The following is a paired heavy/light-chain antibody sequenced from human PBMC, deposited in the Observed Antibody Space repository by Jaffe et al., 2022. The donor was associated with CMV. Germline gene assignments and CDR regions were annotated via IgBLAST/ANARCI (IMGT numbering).Heavy chain of an antibody. D-gene: IGHD2-15*01. CDR2: IDWHDDK. CDR3: ARGRRSGPPVWFDP. CDR1: GFALNTTGMC. Sequence: QVTLRESGPALVKPTQTLTLTCTFSGFALNTTGMCVGWLRQPPGKALEWLALIDWHDDKYYTPSLKTRLTISRDASKNQVVLIMSNMDPVDTATYYCARGRRSGPPVWFDPWGLGTLVTVSS. J-gene: IGHJ5*02. V-gene: IGHV2-70*01.
Light chain of an antibody. J-gene: IGLJ3*02. CDR2: FDS. CDR1: KIEIYS. CDR3: QVWDSSIDHGV. Sequence: SYVLTQPASVSAAPGKTARITCGGNKIEIYSVHWYQQKPGQAPLLVINFDSDRPSGIPERFSGSNSGNTATLTISGVEAGDEADYYCQVWDSSIDHGVFGGGTKLTVL. V-gene: IGLV3-21*04.